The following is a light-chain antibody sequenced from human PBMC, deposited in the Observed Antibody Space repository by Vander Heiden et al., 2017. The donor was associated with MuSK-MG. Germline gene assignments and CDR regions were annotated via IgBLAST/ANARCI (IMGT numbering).Light chain of an antibody. Sequence: DIQMTQSPSSLSASVGDRVTITCRASQSISSYLNWYQQKPGKAPKLLIYAASSLQSGVPSRFSGSGSGTDFTLTISSLQPEDFATYYCQQSYSTPASRYTFGQGTKLEIK. V-gene: IGKV1-39*01. CDR1: QSISSY. J-gene: IGKJ2*01. CDR3: QQSYSTPASRYT. CDR2: AAS.